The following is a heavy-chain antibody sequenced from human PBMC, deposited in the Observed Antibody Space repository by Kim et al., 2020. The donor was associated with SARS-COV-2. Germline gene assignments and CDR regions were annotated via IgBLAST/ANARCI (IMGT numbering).Heavy chain of an antibody. J-gene: IGHJ4*02. CDR2: ISYDGSNK. CDR3: AKDKRQLAYSFDY. CDR1: GFTFSSYG. V-gene: IGHV3-30*18. D-gene: IGHD5-18*01. Sequence: GGSLRLSCAASGFTFSSYGMHWVRQAPGKGLEWVSVISYDGSNKYYADSVKGRFTISRDNSKNKLYLQMNSLRAEDTAVYYCAKDKRQLAYSFDYWGQGTLVTVSS.